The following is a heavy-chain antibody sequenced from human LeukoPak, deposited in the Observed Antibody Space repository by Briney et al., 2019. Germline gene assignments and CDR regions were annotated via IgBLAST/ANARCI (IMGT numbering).Heavy chain of an antibody. Sequence: PGESLKISCKGSGYSFTGYWISWVRQMPGKGLEWMGRIDPSDSYTNYSPSFQGHVTISADKSISTAYLQWSSLKASDTAMYYCARDDYGDSQFDYWGQGTLVTVSS. V-gene: IGHV5-10-1*01. CDR3: ARDDYGDSQFDY. CDR2: IDPSDSYT. D-gene: IGHD4-17*01. J-gene: IGHJ4*02. CDR1: GYSFTGYW.